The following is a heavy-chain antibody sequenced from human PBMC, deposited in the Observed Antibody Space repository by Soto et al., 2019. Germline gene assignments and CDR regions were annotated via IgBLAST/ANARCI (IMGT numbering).Heavy chain of an antibody. CDR2: IDHSGSN. J-gene: IGHJ6*02. Sequence: SETLSLTCAVYGGPFSNYYWNWIRPPPGKGLEWIGEIDHSGSNTCNPSLKSRLTLSIDTSKNQFSLKLSSVTAADTAVYYCARVGHCTSTSCYLMDVWGQGTTVTVSS. CDR3: ARVGHCTSTSCYLMDV. CDR1: GGPFSNYY. V-gene: IGHV4-34*01. D-gene: IGHD2-2*01.